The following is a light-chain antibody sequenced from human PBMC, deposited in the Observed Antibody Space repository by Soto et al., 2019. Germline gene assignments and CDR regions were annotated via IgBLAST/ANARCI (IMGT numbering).Light chain of an antibody. V-gene: IGLV2-14*01. J-gene: IGLJ1*01. CDR2: EVT. Sequence: QSVLSQPASVSGSPGQSSTISCTGTTNDVGAYDYVSWYQQHPGKAPKVMIYEVTKRPSGVSNRFSGSKSGNTASLTISGLQAEAEADYCCTSYTNIKTYVFGTGTKVTV. CDR1: TNDVGAYDY. CDR3: TSYTNIKTYV.